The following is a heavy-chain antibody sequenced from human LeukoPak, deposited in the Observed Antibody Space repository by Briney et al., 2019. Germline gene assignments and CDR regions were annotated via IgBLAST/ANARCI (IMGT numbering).Heavy chain of an antibody. CDR3: ARSIVATHFDY. Sequence: GGSLRLSCAASGFTFDDYEMSWVRQAPGKGLEWVSYISSSGSTIYYADSVKGRFTISRDNAKNSLYLQMSSLRDEDTAVYYCARSIVATHFDYWGQGTLVTVSS. J-gene: IGHJ4*02. V-gene: IGHV3-48*02. CDR1: GFTFDDYE. CDR2: ISSSGSTI. D-gene: IGHD5-12*01.